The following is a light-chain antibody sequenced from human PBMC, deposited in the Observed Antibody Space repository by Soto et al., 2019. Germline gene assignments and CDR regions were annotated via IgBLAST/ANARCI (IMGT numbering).Light chain of an antibody. Sequence: DIQMTQSPSTLSASVGDRVTITCRASQSINTWLAWYQQKPGKAPKLLIYRASTLESGVPSRFSGSGSGTEFTLTISSLQPDDFSTYYCQRYNSYSGPFGPGTKVDI. J-gene: IGKJ3*01. V-gene: IGKV1-5*03. CDR1: QSINTW. CDR2: RAS. CDR3: QRYNSYSGP.